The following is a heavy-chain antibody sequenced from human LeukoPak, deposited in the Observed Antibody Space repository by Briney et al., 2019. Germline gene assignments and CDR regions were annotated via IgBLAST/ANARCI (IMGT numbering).Heavy chain of an antibody. CDR2: ISSSSSYI. V-gene: IGHV3-21*04. D-gene: IGHD2-15*01. J-gene: IGHJ4*02. CDR1: GFTFSIYT. CDR3: ARDSGSGDYFDY. Sequence: GGSLRLSCAASGFTFSIYTMNWVRQAPGKGLEWVSSISSSSSYIYYADSVKGRFTISRDNAKNSLYLQMNSLRADDPAVYYCARDSGSGDYFDYWGQGTLVTVSS.